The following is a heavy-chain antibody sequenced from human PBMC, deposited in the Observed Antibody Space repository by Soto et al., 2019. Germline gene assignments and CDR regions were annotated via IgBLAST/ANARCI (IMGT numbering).Heavy chain of an antibody. CDR3: ARGGVEPFDY. J-gene: IGHJ4*02. CDR2: ISDYGRI. D-gene: IGHD3-3*01. Sequence: EVQLVESGGGLVQSGGSLRLACAASGFTFRNYWMHWVRQAPGKGLVWVSRISDYGRINYADSVKGRFTISRDDAKSELYLQINNLRAEDPAVYYCARGGVEPFDYWGQGALVTVSS. V-gene: IGHV3-74*01. CDR1: GFTFRNYW.